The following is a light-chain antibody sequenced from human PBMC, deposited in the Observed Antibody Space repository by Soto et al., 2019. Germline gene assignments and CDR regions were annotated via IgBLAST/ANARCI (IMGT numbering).Light chain of an antibody. CDR2: KAS. Sequence: DIQMTQSPSTLSASVGDRVTITCRASQSVSIWLAWYQQKPGKAPDLLIYKASSLQIGVPSRFSGSGSVTEFTLTIDSRQPEDFATYFCQQHHEYAAWTFGQGTKVE. V-gene: IGKV1-5*03. CDR1: QSVSIW. CDR3: QQHHEYAAWT. J-gene: IGKJ1*01.